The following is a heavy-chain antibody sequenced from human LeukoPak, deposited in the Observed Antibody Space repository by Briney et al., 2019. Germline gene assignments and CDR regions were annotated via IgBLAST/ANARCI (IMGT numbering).Heavy chain of an antibody. J-gene: IGHJ5*02. Sequence: ASVKVSCKASGYTFTSYYMHWVRQAPGQGLEWMGVINPSGGSTSYAQKFQGRVTMTRDTSTSTVYMELSSLRSEDTAVYYRARETTQKKQPSNWFDPWGQGTLVTVSS. V-gene: IGHV1-46*01. CDR1: GYTFTSYY. CDR2: INPSGGST. CDR3: ARETTQKKQPSNWFDP. D-gene: IGHD1-1*01.